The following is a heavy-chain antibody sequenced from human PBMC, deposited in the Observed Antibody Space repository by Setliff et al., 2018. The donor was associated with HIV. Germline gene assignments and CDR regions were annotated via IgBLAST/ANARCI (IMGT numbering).Heavy chain of an antibody. CDR1: DGSISSYY. CDR2: IYYSGST. J-gene: IGHJ4*02. V-gene: IGHV4-59*12. D-gene: IGHD5-18*01. CDR3: ARVFVDTAVLRVLEYYFDS. Sequence: TLSLTCTISDGSISSYYWSWIRQPPGKGLEWIGYIYYSGSTNYNPSLKSRVTISLDTSKNQFSLRMRSVTAADTAVYYCARVFVDTAVLRVLEYYFDSWGRGTLVTVPQ.